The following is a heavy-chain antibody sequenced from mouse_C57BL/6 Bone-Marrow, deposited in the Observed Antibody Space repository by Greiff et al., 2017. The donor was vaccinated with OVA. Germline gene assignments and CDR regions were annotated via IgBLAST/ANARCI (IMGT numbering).Heavy chain of an antibody. D-gene: IGHD1-1*01. J-gene: IGHJ4*01. CDR3: GRITTVVKDAMDY. CDR1: GFTFSSYA. V-gene: IGHV5-4*03. CDR2: ISDGGSYT. Sequence: EVKLVESGGGLVKPGGSLKLSCAASGFTFSSYAMSWVRQTPEKRLEWVATISDGGSYTYYPDNVKGRFTISRDNAKNNLYLQRSHLKSEDTAMYYCGRITTVVKDAMDYWGQGTSVTVSS.